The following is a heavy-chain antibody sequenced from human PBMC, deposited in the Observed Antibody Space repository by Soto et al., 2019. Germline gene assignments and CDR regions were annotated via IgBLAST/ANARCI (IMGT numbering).Heavy chain of an antibody. CDR3: ARDPTVGRPDYFDY. Sequence: QVQLVESGGGVVQPGRSLRLSCAASGFPFSHYALHWVRQAPGKGLEWVAVLGHDSLRSYYTPSVEGRLTISRDNSNDTLYLQMDSLRPEDTAIYYCARDPTVGRPDYFDYWGQGTLVTVSS. D-gene: IGHD6-6*01. J-gene: IGHJ4*02. CDR1: GFPFSHYA. V-gene: IGHV3-30-3*01. CDR2: LGHDSLRS.